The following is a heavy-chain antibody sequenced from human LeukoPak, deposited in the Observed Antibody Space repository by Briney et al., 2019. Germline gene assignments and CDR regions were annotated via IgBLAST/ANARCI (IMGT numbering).Heavy chain of an antibody. CDR2: MNPNSGNT. V-gene: IGHV1-8*03. CDR3: ARVIPWDGYNPYYFDY. CDR1: GYTFTSYD. J-gene: IGHJ4*01. Sequence: ASVKVSCKASGYTFTSYDINWVRQATGQGLEWMGWMNPNSGNTGYAQKFQGRVTITRNTSISTAYMELSSLRSEDTAVYYCARVIPWDGYNPYYFDYWGQEPWSPPPQ. D-gene: IGHD5-24*01.